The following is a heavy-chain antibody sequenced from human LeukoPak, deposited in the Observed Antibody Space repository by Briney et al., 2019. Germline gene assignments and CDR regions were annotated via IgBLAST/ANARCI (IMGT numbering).Heavy chain of an antibody. Sequence: ASVKVSCKASGGTFSSYAISWVRQAPGQGLEWMGRIIPIFGTANYAQKFQGRVTITTDESTSTAYMELSSLRSEDTAVCYCARDALSSIPRQKYSSSWYSNYWGQGTLVTVSS. D-gene: IGHD6-13*01. CDR2: IIPIFGTA. J-gene: IGHJ4*02. CDR3: ARDALSSIPRQKYSSSWYSNY. V-gene: IGHV1-69*05. CDR1: GGTFSSYA.